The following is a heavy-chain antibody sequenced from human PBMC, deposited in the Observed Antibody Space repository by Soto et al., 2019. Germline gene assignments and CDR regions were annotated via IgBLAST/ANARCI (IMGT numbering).Heavy chain of an antibody. Sequence: GGSLRLSCAASRFTFSSYAMSWVRQAPGKGLEWVSAISGSGGSTYYADSVKGRFTISRDNSKNTLYLQMNSLRAEDTAVYYCAKRSGYDYFYYYYMDVWGKGTTVTVSS. CDR3: AKRSGYDYFYYYYMDV. J-gene: IGHJ6*03. CDR2: ISGSGGST. CDR1: RFTFSSYA. V-gene: IGHV3-23*01. D-gene: IGHD5-12*01.